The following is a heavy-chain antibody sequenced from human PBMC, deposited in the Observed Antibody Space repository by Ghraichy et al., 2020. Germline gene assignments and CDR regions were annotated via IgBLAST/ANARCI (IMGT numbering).Heavy chain of an antibody. CDR3: AKEGYYGSGRPVDP. CDR2: ISGSGGST. V-gene: IGHV3-23*01. Sequence: GGSLRLSCAASGFTFSSYAMSWVRQAPGKGLEWVSAISGSGGSTYYADSVKGRFTISRDNSKNTLYLQMNSLRAEDTVVYYCAKEGYYGSGRPVDPWGQGTLVTVSS. J-gene: IGHJ5*02. D-gene: IGHD3-10*01. CDR1: GFTFSSYA.